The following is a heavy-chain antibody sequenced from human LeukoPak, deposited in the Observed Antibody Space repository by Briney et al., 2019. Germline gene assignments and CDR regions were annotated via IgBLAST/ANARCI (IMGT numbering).Heavy chain of an antibody. J-gene: IGHJ4*02. Sequence: GGSLRLSCAASGFAFSTYWMNWVRQAPGKGLEWVASIKQREFYVDSVKGRFTISRDNAPNSLYLQMNSLRAEDTAIYYCSRGPANIYSTSWFDYWGQGALVTVSS. V-gene: IGHV3-7*03. CDR2: IKQRE. D-gene: IGHD3-3*01. CDR1: GFAFSTYW. CDR3: SRGPANIYSTSWFDY.